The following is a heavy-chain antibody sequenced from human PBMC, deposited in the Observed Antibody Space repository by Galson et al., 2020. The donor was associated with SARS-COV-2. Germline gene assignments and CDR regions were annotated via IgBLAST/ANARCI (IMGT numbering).Heavy chain of an antibody. Sequence: GGSLRHSCAASGFTFSSYAMSWVRQAPGKGLEWVADITGSGRTIKYADSVKGRFTISRDNSKNMLWLQMNSLGVEDTAVYYCAKDQIIGDDRLCLDYWGQGALVTVSS. CDR3: AKDQIIGDDRLCLDY. D-gene: IGHD7-27*01. V-gene: IGHV3-23*01. CDR1: GFTFSSYA. J-gene: IGHJ4*02. CDR2: ITGSGRTI.